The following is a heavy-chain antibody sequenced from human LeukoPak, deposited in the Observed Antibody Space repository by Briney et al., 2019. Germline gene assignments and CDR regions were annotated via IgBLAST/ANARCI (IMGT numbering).Heavy chain of an antibody. CDR2: IYPGDSDT. Sequence: GESLKISCKGSGYSFTGYWIGWVRQMPGKGLEWMGIIYPGDSDTTYSPSFQGQVTISADKSISTAYLQWSSLKASDTAMYYCARATRYTSGWYFFDYWGQGTLVTVSS. CDR1: GYSFTGYW. V-gene: IGHV5-51*01. D-gene: IGHD6-19*01. J-gene: IGHJ4*02. CDR3: ARATRYTSGWYFFDY.